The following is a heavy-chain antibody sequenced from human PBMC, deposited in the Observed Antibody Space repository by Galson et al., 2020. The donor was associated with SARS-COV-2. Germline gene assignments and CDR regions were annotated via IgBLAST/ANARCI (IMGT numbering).Heavy chain of an antibody. CDR2: IDWDDDK. V-gene: IGHV2-70*11. Sequence: SGPTLVKPTQTLTLTCTFSGFSLGTNGMCVNWIRQSPGKALEWLARIDWDDDKYYYTSLRPRLTISKDSSKNQVILTVTNMDPVDTGTYYCVRSSLEVAGVVGFDSWGQGTLVTVSS. D-gene: IGHD2-15*01. J-gene: IGHJ4*02. CDR3: VRSSLEVAGVVGFDS. CDR1: GFSLGTNGMC.